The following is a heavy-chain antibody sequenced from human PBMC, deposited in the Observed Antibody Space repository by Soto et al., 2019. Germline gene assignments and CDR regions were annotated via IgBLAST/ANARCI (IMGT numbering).Heavy chain of an antibody. V-gene: IGHV1-3*01. CDR2: INAGNGNT. J-gene: IGHJ3*02. Sequence: QVPLVQSGAEVKKPGASVKVSCKASGYTFTSYAMHWVRQAPGQRLEWMGWINAGNGNTKYSQKFQGRVTITRDTSASTAYMELSSLRSEDTAVYYCARIEAVAGPNDAFAIWGQGTMVTVSS. CDR1: GYTFTSYA. CDR3: ARIEAVAGPNDAFAI. D-gene: IGHD6-19*01.